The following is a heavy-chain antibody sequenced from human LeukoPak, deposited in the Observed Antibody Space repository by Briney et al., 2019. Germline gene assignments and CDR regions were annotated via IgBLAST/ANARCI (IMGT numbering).Heavy chain of an antibody. Sequence: SQTLSLTCTVSGGSISSGDYYWSWIRQPPGKGLEWIGYIYYSGSTYYNPSLKSRVTISVETSKNQFSLKLSSVTAADTAVCYCARAVGDFWSGYSAFDIWGQGTMVTVSS. D-gene: IGHD3-3*01. CDR1: GGSISSGDYY. J-gene: IGHJ3*02. CDR2: IYYSGST. CDR3: ARAVGDFWSGYSAFDI. V-gene: IGHV4-30-4*08.